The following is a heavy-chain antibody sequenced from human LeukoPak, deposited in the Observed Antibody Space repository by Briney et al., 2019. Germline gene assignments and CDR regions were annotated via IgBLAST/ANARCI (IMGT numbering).Heavy chain of an antibody. CDR3: ARELFDFDY. CDR1: GFTFDNFA. Sequence: GGSLRLSXAPSGFTFDNFAMTWVRQAPGKGLEWVSEITGSGGSTYYADSVKGRFTISRDNSKNTLYLQMNSLRAEDTAIYYCARELFDFDYWGQGTLVTVSS. CDR2: ITGSGGST. D-gene: IGHD3-10*01. J-gene: IGHJ4*02. V-gene: IGHV3-23*01.